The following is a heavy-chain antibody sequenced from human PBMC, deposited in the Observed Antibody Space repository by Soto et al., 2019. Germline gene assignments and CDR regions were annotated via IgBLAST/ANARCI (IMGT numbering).Heavy chain of an antibody. J-gene: IGHJ4*02. CDR3: ARGQCSGGSCPPSAY. D-gene: IGHD2-15*01. CDR2: ISAYNGNT. V-gene: IGHV1-18*04. Sequence: QVQLVQSGAEVKKPGASVKVSCKASGYTFTSYGISWVRQAPGQGLEWMGWISAYNGNTNYAQKIHVTATMTTDTSRSTAYMELRSLRSDDTAVYYCARGQCSGGSCPPSAYWGQGTLVTVS. CDR1: GYTFTSYG.